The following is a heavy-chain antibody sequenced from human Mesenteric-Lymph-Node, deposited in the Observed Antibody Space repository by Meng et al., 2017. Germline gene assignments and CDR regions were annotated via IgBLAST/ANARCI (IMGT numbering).Heavy chain of an antibody. V-gene: IGHV3-30*04. D-gene: IGHD3-9*01. CDR3: AREMFYDILTGYYRRGAFDI. Sequence: GESLKISCAASGFTFSSYAMHWVRQAPGKGLEWVAVISYDGSNKYYADSVKGRFTISRDNSKNTLYLQMNSLRAEDTAVYYCAREMFYDILTGYYRRGAFDIWGQGTMVTVSS. J-gene: IGHJ3*02. CDR2: ISYDGSNK. CDR1: GFTFSSYA.